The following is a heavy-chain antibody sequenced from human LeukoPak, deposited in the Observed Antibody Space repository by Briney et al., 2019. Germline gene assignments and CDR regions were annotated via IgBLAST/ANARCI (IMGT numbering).Heavy chain of an antibody. J-gene: IGHJ4*02. CDR3: AKVRVGTAHFDY. D-gene: IGHD2-15*01. Sequence: PGGSLRLSCAASGFTFSSYGMHWVRQAPGKGLEWVAVISHDGSNNNYADSVKGRFTISRDNSKNTLYLQMNSLRPEDTAVYYCAKVRVGTAHFDYWGQGTLVTVSS. CDR1: GFTFSSYG. CDR2: ISHDGSNN. V-gene: IGHV3-30*18.